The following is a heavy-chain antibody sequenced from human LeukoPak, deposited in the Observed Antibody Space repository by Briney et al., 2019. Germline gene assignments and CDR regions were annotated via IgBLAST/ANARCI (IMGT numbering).Heavy chain of an antibody. J-gene: IGHJ4*02. CDR2: INHSGST. D-gene: IGHD2-2*02. Sequence: PSETLSLTCAVYGGSFSGYYWSWIRQPPGKGLEWIGEINHSGSTNYNPSLKSRVTISVDTSKNQFSLKLSSVTAADTAVYYCARHLGLYRPFDYWGQGAQVTVSS. CDR1: GGSFSGYY. V-gene: IGHV4-34*01. CDR3: ARHLGLYRPFDY.